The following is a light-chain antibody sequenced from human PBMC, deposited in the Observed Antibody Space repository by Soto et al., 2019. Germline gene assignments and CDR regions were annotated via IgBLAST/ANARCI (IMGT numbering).Light chain of an antibody. CDR2: AAS. CDR3: QQSYSSPWT. V-gene: IGKV1-39*01. Sequence: DIQMTQSPSSLSASVGDRVTITCQASQTITNYLNWYQQKPGKAPKLLIYAASTLLSGVPARFSGGGSGTDFTLIIDSLQPEDFATYYCQQSYSSPWTFGQGTKV. CDR1: QTITNY. J-gene: IGKJ1*01.